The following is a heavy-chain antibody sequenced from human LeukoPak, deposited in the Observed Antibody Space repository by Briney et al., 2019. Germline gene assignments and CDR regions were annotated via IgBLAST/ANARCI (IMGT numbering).Heavy chain of an antibody. Sequence: GRSLRLSCAASGFTFSSYGMHWVRQAPGKGLEWVAVISYDGSNKYYADSVKGRFTISRDNSKNTLYLQMNSLRAEDTAVYYCAKDLLPTKQRHGMDVWGQGTTVTVSS. CDR1: GFTFSSYG. V-gene: IGHV3-30*18. CDR2: ISYDGSNK. J-gene: IGHJ6*02. D-gene: IGHD1/OR15-1a*01. CDR3: AKDLLPTKQRHGMDV.